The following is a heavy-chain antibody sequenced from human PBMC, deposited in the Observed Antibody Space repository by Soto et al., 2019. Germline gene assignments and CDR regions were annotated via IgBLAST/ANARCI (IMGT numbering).Heavy chain of an antibody. CDR2: ISAYNGNT. CDR1: GYTFTSYG. Sequence: QVQLVQSGAEVKKPGASVKVSCKASGYTFTSYGISWVRQAPGQGLEWMGWISAYNGNTNYAQKLQGRVTMTTDTTPSTAYMELRSLRFDDTAVYYCARDIGWLFGYYYGMDVWGQGTTVTVSS. V-gene: IGHV1-18*01. D-gene: IGHD3-10*02. CDR3: ARDIGWLFGYYYGMDV. J-gene: IGHJ6*02.